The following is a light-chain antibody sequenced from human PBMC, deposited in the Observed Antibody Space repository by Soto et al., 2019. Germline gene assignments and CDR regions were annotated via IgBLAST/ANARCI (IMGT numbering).Light chain of an antibody. CDR3: QKYNSAPLT. CDR1: QAIGVY. V-gene: IGKV1-27*01. J-gene: IGKJ4*01. Sequence: DIQVTQSPSSPSASFGDRVTITCRAHQAIGVYLAWFQQQPGKVPKLMIYAASALQSGVPSRFSGSGSGTDFTLTISSLQPEDIATYYFQKYNSAPLTFGGGTQGEI. CDR2: AAS.